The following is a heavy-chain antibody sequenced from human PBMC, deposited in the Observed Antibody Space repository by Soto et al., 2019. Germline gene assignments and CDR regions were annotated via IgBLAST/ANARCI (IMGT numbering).Heavy chain of an antibody. D-gene: IGHD2-15*01. J-gene: IGHJ6*02. Sequence: QVQLVQSGAEVKKPGSSVKVSCKASGGTFSSYAISWVRQAPGQGLEWMGGIIPIFGTANYAQKFQGRVTITADESTSTAYMELSSLRSEDTAVYYCASCSGGSCRGDYYYYGMDVWGQGTTVTVSS. CDR1: GGTFSSYA. CDR2: IIPIFGTA. V-gene: IGHV1-69*01. CDR3: ASCSGGSCRGDYYYYGMDV.